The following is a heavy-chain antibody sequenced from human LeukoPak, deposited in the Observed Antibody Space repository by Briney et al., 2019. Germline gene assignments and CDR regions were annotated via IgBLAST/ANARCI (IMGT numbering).Heavy chain of an antibody. CDR3: ARGRGRSSSWYFDY. V-gene: IGHV3-48*03. Sequence: GGSLRLSCAASGFTFSSYEMNWVRQAPGKGLEWVSYISSSGSTIYYADSVKGRFTISRDNAKNSLYLQMNSLRAEDTAVYYCARGRGRSSSWYFDYWGQGTLVTVSS. J-gene: IGHJ4*02. CDR1: GFTFSSYE. CDR2: ISSSGSTI. D-gene: IGHD6-13*01.